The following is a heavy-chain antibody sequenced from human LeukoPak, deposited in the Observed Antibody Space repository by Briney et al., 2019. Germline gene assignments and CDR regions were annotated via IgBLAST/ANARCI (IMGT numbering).Heavy chain of an antibody. V-gene: IGHV3-23*01. D-gene: IGHD6-19*01. J-gene: IGHJ6*02. CDR2: ISGSGGGT. CDR3: AKVESSGWFTNYYYGMDV. CDR1: GFTFSSYA. Sequence: GSLRLSCAASGFTFSSYAMSWVRQVPGKGLEWVSAISGSGGGTYYADSVKGRFTISRGNSKNTLYLQMNSLRAEDTAIYYCAKVESSGWFTNYYYGMDVWGQGTTVTVSS.